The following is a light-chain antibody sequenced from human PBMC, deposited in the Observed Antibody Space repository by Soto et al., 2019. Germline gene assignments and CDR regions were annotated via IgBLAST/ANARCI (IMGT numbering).Light chain of an antibody. Sequence: ETVLTQSPGTLSLSPGERATLFCRASQRLSYLAWYQQRPGQAPRLLIYDTSSRATGIPDRFSGSGSGTDFTLTISRLEPEDFAVYYCQQHGSSPPSWTFGQGTKVEIK. CDR2: DTS. J-gene: IGKJ1*01. V-gene: IGKV3-20*01. CDR1: QRLSY. CDR3: QQHGSSPPSWT.